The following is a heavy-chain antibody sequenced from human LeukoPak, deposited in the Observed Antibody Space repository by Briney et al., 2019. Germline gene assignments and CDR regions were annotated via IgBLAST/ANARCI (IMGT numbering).Heavy chain of an antibody. D-gene: IGHD3-3*01. CDR1: GFTFSSYA. CDR2: ISGSGGST. V-gene: IGHV3-23*01. Sequence: GGSLRLSCAASGFTFSSYAMSWVRQAPGKGLEWVSAISGSGGSTYYADSVKGRFSMSSDNSKNTLFLQMNSLRAEDTAVYYCAKTISQNYDFWSGYYSPFDYWGQGTLVTVSS. J-gene: IGHJ4*02. CDR3: AKTISQNYDFWSGYYSPFDY.